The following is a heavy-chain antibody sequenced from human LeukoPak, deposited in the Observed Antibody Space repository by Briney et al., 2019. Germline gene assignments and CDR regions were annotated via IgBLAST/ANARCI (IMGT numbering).Heavy chain of an antibody. CDR1: GYTFTDYY. D-gene: IGHD3-3*01. CDR2: VDPEDGEA. V-gene: IGHV1-69-2*01. J-gene: IGHJ4*02. CDR3: ARDLGIGPFYDFWRPYYFDY. Sequence: GASVKVSCKASGYTFTDYYMHWVQQAPGKGLEWMGRVDPEDGEAIYAEKFQGRVTITADTSTDTAYMELSSLRSEDTAVYYCARDLGIGPFYDFWRPYYFDYWGQGTLVTVSS.